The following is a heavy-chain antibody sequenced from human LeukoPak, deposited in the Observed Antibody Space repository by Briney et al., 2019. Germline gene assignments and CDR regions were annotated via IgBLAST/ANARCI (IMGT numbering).Heavy chain of an antibody. CDR1: GFTFSSYW. CDR3: ARDRRTKQQLVYNWFDP. CDR2: IKQDGSEK. J-gene: IGHJ5*02. D-gene: IGHD6-13*01. Sequence: GGSLRLSCAASGFTFSSYWMSWVRQAPGKGLECVANIKQDGSEKYYVDSVKGRFTISRDNAKNPLYLQMNSLRAEDTAVYYCARDRRTKQQLVYNWFDPWGQGTLVTVSS. V-gene: IGHV3-7*01.